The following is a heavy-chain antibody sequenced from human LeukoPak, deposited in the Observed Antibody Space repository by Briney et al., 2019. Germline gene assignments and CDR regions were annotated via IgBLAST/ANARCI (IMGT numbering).Heavy chain of an antibody. D-gene: IGHD4/OR15-4a*01. CDR1: GFTFSNFW. CDR2: IKRDGSEQ. V-gene: IGHV3-7*01. CDR3: ARDLNGANFDY. Sequence: GGSLRLSCAASGFTFSNFWMSWVRQAPGKGLEWVANIKRDGSEQYYMDSVKGRFTISRDNAKNSLYLQMNSLRAEDTAVFYCARDLNGANFDYWGRGTLVIVSS. J-gene: IGHJ4*02.